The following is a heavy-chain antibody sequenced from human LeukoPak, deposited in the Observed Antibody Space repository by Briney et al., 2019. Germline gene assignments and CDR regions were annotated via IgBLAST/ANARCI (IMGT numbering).Heavy chain of an antibody. Sequence: GGSLRLSCAASGFTFSSYSMNWVRQAPGKGLEWVSSISSSSSYIYYADSVKGRFTISRDNAKNSLYLQMNSLRSEDTAVYYCARGVTIFGVVMKAFDIWGQGTMVTVSS. J-gene: IGHJ3*02. CDR3: ARGVTIFGVVMKAFDI. V-gene: IGHV3-21*04. CDR2: ISSSSSYI. D-gene: IGHD3-3*01. CDR1: GFTFSSYS.